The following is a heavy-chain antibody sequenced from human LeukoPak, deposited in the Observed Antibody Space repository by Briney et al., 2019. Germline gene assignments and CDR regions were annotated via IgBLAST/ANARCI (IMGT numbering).Heavy chain of an antibody. CDR1: GFTFSGSA. D-gene: IGHD4-23*01. CDR2: IRSKANSYAT. J-gene: IGHJ4*02. V-gene: IGHV3-73*01. CDR3: TRRMVVTDFGY. Sequence: GGSLRLSCAASGFTFSGSAMHWVRQASGKWLEWVGRIRSKANSYATAYAASVKGRFTISRDDSKNTAYLQMNSLKTEDTAVYYCTRRMVVTDFGYWGQGTLVTVSS.